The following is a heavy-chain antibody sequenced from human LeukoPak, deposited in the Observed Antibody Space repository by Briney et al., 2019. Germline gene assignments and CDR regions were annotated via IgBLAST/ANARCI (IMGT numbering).Heavy chain of an antibody. CDR1: GFTFSSYG. Sequence: GGSLRLFCAASGFTFSSYGMHWVRQAPGKGLEWVAVISYDGSNKYYADSVKGRFTISRDNSKNTLYLQMNSLRAEDTAVYYCAKDRIEKTGYSSGWFDYWGQGTLVTVSS. J-gene: IGHJ4*02. D-gene: IGHD6-19*01. CDR2: ISYDGSNK. CDR3: AKDRIEKTGYSSGWFDY. V-gene: IGHV3-30*18.